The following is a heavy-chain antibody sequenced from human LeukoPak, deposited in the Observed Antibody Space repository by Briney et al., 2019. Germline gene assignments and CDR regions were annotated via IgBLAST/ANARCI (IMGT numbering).Heavy chain of an antibody. V-gene: IGHV1-69*04. Sequence: GASVKVSCKASAGTFSSYDISWVRQAPRQGLEWMGRIIPIVGVPNYAQNFQGRVTITADKSTRTAYVELSSLRSEDTAVYFCARSVVVTAVVPYYYAMDAWGQGTTVTVS. CDR2: IIPIVGVP. CDR3: ARSVVVTAVVPYYYAMDA. J-gene: IGHJ6*02. D-gene: IGHD2-21*02. CDR1: AGTFSSYD.